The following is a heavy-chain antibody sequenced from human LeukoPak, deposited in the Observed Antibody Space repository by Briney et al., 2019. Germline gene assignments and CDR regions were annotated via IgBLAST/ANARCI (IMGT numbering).Heavy chain of an antibody. V-gene: IGHV1-69*04. CDR2: IIPILGIA. CDR1: GGTFSSYA. CDR3: ARVLPRDIVVVPAATYYYYGMDV. Sequence: EASVKVSCKASGGTFSSYAISWVRQAPGQGLEWMGRIIPILGIANYAQKFQGRVTITADKSTSTAYMELSSLRSEDTAVYYCARVLPRDIVVVPAATYYYYGMDVWGQRTTVTVSS. J-gene: IGHJ6*02. D-gene: IGHD2-2*01.